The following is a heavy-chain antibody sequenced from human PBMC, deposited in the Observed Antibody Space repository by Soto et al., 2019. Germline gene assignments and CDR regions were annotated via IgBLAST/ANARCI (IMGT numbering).Heavy chain of an antibody. D-gene: IGHD3-3*01. Sequence: ASVKFSCKASGYTFTSYAISWVRQAPGQGLEWMGWISAYNGNTNYAQKLQGRVTMTTXTXXSXXXMXLRXLRXDDTAVYYCARPYHHFSSRFYIMPLLPGMDVWG. CDR2: ISAYNGNT. CDR3: ARPYHHFSSRFYIMPLLPGMDV. J-gene: IGHJ6*02. CDR1: GYTFTSYA. V-gene: IGHV1-18*01.